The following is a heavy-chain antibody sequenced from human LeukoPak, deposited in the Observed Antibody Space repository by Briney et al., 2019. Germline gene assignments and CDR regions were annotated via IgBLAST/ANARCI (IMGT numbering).Heavy chain of an antibody. Sequence: PSETLSLTCTVSGGSISSSSAYWGWIRQPPGKGLGWIGSIYYSKNTYYNPSLKSRVTISADTSKNQFSLTLGSVSATDTAVYYCVSPRGFSYGYFDYWGQGTLVTVSS. V-gene: IGHV4-39*01. CDR3: VSPRGFSYGYFDY. CDR2: IYYSKNT. D-gene: IGHD5-18*01. CDR1: GGSISSSSAY. J-gene: IGHJ4*02.